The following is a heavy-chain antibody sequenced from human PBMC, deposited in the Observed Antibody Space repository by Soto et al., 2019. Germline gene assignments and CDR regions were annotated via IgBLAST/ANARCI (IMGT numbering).Heavy chain of an antibody. CDR2: MNPGSGNT. Sequence: ASVKVSCKASGYTFTNYEINWVRQATGQGLEWMGWMNPGSGNTGYAHKFQGRVTMTRNISISTAYMELSRLGSDDTAIYYCARMAASGSLNWFDPWGQGTLVTVPQ. V-gene: IGHV1-8*01. CDR1: GYTFTNYE. CDR3: ARMAASGSLNWFDP. D-gene: IGHD3-10*01. J-gene: IGHJ5*02.